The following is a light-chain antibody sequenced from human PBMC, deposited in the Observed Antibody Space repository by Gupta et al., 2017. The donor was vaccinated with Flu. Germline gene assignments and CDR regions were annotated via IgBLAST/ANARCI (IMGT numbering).Light chain of an antibody. Sequence: GTLSLSPGERATLSCRASQSVSSSYLAWYQQKPGQAPRLLIYGASSRATGIPDRFSGSGSGTDFTLTISRLEPEDFAVYYCQQYGSSRVTFGQGTRLEIK. J-gene: IGKJ5*01. CDR1: QSVSSSY. CDR3: QQYGSSRVT. CDR2: GAS. V-gene: IGKV3-20*01.